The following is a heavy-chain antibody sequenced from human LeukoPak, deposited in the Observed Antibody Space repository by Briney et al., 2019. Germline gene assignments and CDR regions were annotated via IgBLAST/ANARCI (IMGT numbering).Heavy chain of an antibody. D-gene: IGHD4-17*01. V-gene: IGHV4-39*07. CDR2: IYYSGNT. CDR1: GDSISTSNSY. Sequence: SETLSLTCTVSGDSISTSNSYWGWIRQPPGKGLEWIGSIYYSGNTYYNASLKSRVTMSVDTSKNQFSLKLSSVTAADTAVYYCARARRSTVTTPFDYWGQGTLVTVSS. CDR3: ARARRSTVTTPFDY. J-gene: IGHJ4*02.